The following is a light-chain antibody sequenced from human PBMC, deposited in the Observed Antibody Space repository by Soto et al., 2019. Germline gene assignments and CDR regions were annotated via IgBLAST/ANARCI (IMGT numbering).Light chain of an antibody. J-gene: IGLJ3*02. CDR3: SSYTTSGTKV. CDR2: EIT. CDR1: SSDVGGFNS. Sequence: QSALTQPASVSGSPGQSITISCTGTSSDVGGFNSVSWYQQHPGKAPKLIIYEITSRPSGISDRFSGSKSGNTASLTISGLDVDDEAKYYCSSYTTSGTKVFGGGTKVTVL. V-gene: IGLV2-14*01.